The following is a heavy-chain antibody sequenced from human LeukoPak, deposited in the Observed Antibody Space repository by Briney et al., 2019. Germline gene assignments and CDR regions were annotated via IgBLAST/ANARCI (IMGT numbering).Heavy chain of an antibody. CDR1: GYTLTELS. D-gene: IGHD1-14*01. CDR3: ARGLSGPGDAFDI. J-gene: IGHJ3*02. CDR2: FDPEDGET. Sequence: ASVKVSCKVSGYTLTELSMHWVRQAPGKGLEWMGGFDPEDGETIYAQKFQGRVTITADESTSTAYMELSSLRSEDTAVYYCARGLSGPGDAFDIWGQGTMVTVSS. V-gene: IGHV1-24*01.